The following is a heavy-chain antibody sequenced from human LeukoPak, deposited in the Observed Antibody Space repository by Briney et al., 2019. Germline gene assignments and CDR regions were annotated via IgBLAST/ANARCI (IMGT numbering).Heavy chain of an antibody. Sequence: GGSLRLSCAASGFTFSSYWMSWVRQAPGKGLEWVANIKQDGSEKYYVDSVKGRFTISRDNAKNSLYLQMNSLRAEDTAVYYCGRDRGVYGDYGVDYFDYWGQGTLVTVSS. CDR3: GRDRGVYGDYGVDYFDY. CDR2: IKQDGSEK. J-gene: IGHJ4*02. D-gene: IGHD4-17*01. V-gene: IGHV3-7*01. CDR1: GFTFSSYW.